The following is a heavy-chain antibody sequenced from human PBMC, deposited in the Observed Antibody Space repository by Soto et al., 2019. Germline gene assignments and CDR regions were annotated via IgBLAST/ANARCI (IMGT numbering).Heavy chain of an antibody. Sequence: ASVKVSCKASGYTFTSYGISWVRQAPGQGLEWMGWISPYNAKTNYAQKFQGRVTMTTDTSTNTAYMELRSLRYDDTAVYYCTRDEGGSYAPPFDYWGQGTLVTVSS. CDR1: GYTFTSYG. J-gene: IGHJ4*02. CDR3: TRDEGGSYAPPFDY. D-gene: IGHD1-26*01. CDR2: ISPYNAKT. V-gene: IGHV1-18*01.